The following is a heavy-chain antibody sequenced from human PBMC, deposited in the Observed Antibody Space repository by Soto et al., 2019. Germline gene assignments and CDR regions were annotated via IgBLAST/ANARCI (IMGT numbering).Heavy chain of an antibody. CDR2: FDLEDGET. Sequence: GASVKVSCKVSGYTLTELSMHWVRQAPGKGLEWMGGFDLEDGETIYAQKFQGRVTMTEDTSTDTAYMELISLRSEYTALYYCATGGGVLRYFDWLGYWGQGTLVTVSS. CDR3: ATGGGVLRYFDWLGY. J-gene: IGHJ4*02. V-gene: IGHV1-24*01. D-gene: IGHD3-9*01. CDR1: GYTLTELS.